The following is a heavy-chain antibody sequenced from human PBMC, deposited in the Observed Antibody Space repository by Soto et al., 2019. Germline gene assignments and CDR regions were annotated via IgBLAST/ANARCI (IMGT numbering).Heavy chain of an antibody. V-gene: IGHV3-43*01. Sequence: GGSLRLSCAASGFTFDDYTMHWVRQAPGKGLEWVSLISWDGGSTYYADSVKGRFTISRDNSKNSLYLQMNSLRTEDTALYYCAKASPGITIFGVFDYWGQGTLVTVSS. CDR1: GFTFDDYT. CDR3: AKASPGITIFGVFDY. CDR2: ISWDGGST. J-gene: IGHJ4*02. D-gene: IGHD3-3*01.